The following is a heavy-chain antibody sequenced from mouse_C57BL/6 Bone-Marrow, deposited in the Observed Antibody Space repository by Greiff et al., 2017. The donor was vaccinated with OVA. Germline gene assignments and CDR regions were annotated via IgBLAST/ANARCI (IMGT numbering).Heavy chain of an antibody. J-gene: IGHJ1*03. CDR3: ARSGIRNWYFDV. D-gene: IGHD2-4*01. Sequence: EVKLQQSGPELVKPGASVKISCKASGYTFTDYYMNWVKQSHGKSLEWIGDINPNNGGTSYNQKFKGKATLTVDKSSSTAYMELRSLTSEDSAVYYCARSGIRNWYFDVWGTGTTVTVSS. V-gene: IGHV1-26*01. CDR1: GYTFTDYY. CDR2: INPNNGGT.